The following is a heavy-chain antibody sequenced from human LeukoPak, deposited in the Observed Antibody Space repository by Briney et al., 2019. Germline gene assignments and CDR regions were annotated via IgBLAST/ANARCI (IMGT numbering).Heavy chain of an antibody. D-gene: IGHD4-11*01. Sequence: SETLSLTCTVSGVSISSGDYYWSWIRQPPGKGLEWIVYIYYSGSTYYNPSLKSRVTISVDTSNNQFSLKLSSVTAADTAVYYCARVLRTVTLLFDPWGQGNLVTVSS. V-gene: IGHV4-30-4*08. CDR2: IYYSGST. CDR1: GVSISSGDYY. CDR3: ARVLRTVTLLFDP. J-gene: IGHJ5*02.